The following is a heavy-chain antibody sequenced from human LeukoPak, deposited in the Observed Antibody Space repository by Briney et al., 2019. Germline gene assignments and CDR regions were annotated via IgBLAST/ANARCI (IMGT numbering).Heavy chain of an antibody. J-gene: IGHJ4*02. CDR1: GFTFGDYA. Sequence: PGGSLRLSCTASGFTFGDYAMSWFRQAPGKGLEWVGFIRSKAYGGTTEYAASVKGRFTISRDDSKSIAYLQMNSLKTEDTAVYYCTRARVLRFLEWLPFDYWGQGTLVTVSS. V-gene: IGHV3-49*03. CDR3: TRARVLRFLEWLPFDY. D-gene: IGHD3-3*01. CDR2: IRSKAYGGTT.